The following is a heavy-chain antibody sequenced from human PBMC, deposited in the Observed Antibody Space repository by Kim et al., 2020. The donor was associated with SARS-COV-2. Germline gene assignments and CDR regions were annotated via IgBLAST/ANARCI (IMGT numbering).Heavy chain of an antibody. CDR2: ISGSGGST. CDR3: AKGLAAAGQGALVFDY. V-gene: IGHV3-23*01. Sequence: GGSLRLSCAASGITFSSYAMNWVRQAPGKGLEWVSAISGSGGSTYYADSVKGRFTISRDNSKNTLYLQMNSLRAEDTAVYYCAKGLAAAGQGALVFDYWGEGTLVTVSS. J-gene: IGHJ4*02. CDR1: GITFSSYA. D-gene: IGHD6-13*01.